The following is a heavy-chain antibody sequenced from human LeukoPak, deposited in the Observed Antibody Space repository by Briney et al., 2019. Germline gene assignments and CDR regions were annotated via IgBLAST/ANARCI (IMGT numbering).Heavy chain of an antibody. V-gene: IGHV1-2*02. CDR2: INPNSGGT. Sequence: ASVKVSCKASGYTFTSYYMHWVRQAPGQGLEWMGWINPNSGGTNYAQKFQGRVTMTRDTSISTAYMELSRLRSDDTAVYYCAREASIAAAGKTWWFDPWGQGTLVTVSS. J-gene: IGHJ5*02. CDR3: AREASIAAAGKTWWFDP. D-gene: IGHD6-13*01. CDR1: GYTFTSYY.